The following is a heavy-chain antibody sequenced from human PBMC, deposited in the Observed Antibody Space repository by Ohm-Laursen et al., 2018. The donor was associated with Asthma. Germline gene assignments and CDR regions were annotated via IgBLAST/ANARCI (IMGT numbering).Heavy chain of an antibody. CDR1: GFTFSNNG. CDR2: VSSGGGTRK. Sequence: SLRISCAASGFTFSNNGMHWVRQAPGKGLEWVAAVSSGGGTRKYYADSVKGRFTISRDNSKNMLYLQMSSLRAEDTALYYCAKWSGTYPNYFLNYWGQGTLVTVAS. D-gene: IGHD3-3*01. J-gene: IGHJ4*02. V-gene: IGHV3-30*18. CDR3: AKWSGTYPNYFLNY.